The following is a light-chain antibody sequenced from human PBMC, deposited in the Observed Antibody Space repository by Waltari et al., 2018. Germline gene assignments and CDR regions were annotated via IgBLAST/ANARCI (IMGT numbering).Light chain of an antibody. CDR3: LQYNKWPART. CDR2: GAS. Sequence: IVMTQSPATLSLSQGERAALSCRASQNISTNLAWYQQKPGQAPRLLIYGASTRATGVPGRFSGSGSGIEFTLTVSSLQPEDFAVYYCLQYNKWPARTFGGGTKVEIK. CDR1: QNISTN. J-gene: IGKJ4*01. V-gene: IGKV3-15*01.